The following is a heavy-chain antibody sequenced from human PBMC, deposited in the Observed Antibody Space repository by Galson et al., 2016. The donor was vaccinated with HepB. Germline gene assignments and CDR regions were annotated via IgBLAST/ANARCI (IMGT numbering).Heavy chain of an antibody. Sequence: AASGFTFSSYGMHWVRQAPGKGLEWVAILWYDGTHKYYADSVKGRFTVSRDNSKNTLYLQMNSLRAEDTAVYYCARDRFPRVTRGRNWFDPWGQGTLVTVSS. V-gene: IGHV3-33*01. CDR2: LWYDGTHK. CDR1: GFTFSSYG. J-gene: IGHJ5*02. D-gene: IGHD2-21*02. CDR3: ARDRFPRVTRGRNWFDP.